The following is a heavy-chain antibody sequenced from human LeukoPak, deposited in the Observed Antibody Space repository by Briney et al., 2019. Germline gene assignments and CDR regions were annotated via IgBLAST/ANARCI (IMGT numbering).Heavy chain of an antibody. CDR1: GYSISSGYY. CDR3: ARSLGFGELFPNWFDP. V-gene: IGHV4-38-2*02. CDR2: IYHSGST. D-gene: IGHD3-10*01. J-gene: IGHJ5*02. Sequence: SETLSLTCTVSGYSISSGYYWGWIRQPPGKGLEWIGSIYHSGSTYYNPSLKSRVTISVDTSKNQFSLKLSSVTAADTAVYYCARSLGFGELFPNWFDPWGQGTLVTVSS.